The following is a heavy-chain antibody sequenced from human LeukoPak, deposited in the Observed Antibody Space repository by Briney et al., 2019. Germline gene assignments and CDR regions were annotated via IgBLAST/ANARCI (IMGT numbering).Heavy chain of an antibody. D-gene: IGHD2-2*01. CDR3: TRDVGYCSSTSCYSN. Sequence: SVKVSCKASGGTFSSYAISWVRQAPGQGLEWMGGIIPIFGTANYAQKFQGRVTITADKSTSTAYMELSSLRSEDTAVYYCTRDVGYCSSTSCYSNWGQGTLVTVSS. CDR1: GGTFSSYA. J-gene: IGHJ4*02. V-gene: IGHV1-69*06. CDR2: IIPIFGTA.